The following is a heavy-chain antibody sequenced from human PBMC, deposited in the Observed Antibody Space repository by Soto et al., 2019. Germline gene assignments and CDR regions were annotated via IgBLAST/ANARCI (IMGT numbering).Heavy chain of an antibody. Sequence: QVQLVQSGAEVKKPGASVKVSCEASGYTFTSYAMHWVRQAPGQRLEWMGWINAGNGNTKYSQKFQGRVTITRDTSASTAYMELSSLRSEDTAVYYCASSRIGVVTAANDYWGQGTLVTVSS. CDR3: ASSRIGVVTAANDY. D-gene: IGHD2-21*02. V-gene: IGHV1-3*01. CDR1: GYTFTSYA. CDR2: INAGNGNT. J-gene: IGHJ4*02.